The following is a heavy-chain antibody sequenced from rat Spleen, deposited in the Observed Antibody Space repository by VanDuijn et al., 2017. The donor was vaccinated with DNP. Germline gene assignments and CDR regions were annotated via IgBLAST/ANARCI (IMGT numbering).Heavy chain of an antibody. CDR1: GFSLTRFS. J-gene: IGHJ3*01. Sequence: QVQLKESGPGLVKPSETLSLTCPVPGFSLTRFSVSWIRQTSGKGPEWMGRIWYDGDTAYNSALTSRLTISRDTSENQVFLKMSSLQTGDTGTYYCIRDGGGNWFAHWGQGTVVTVSS. V-gene: IGHV2-63*01. CDR3: IRDGGGNWFAH. CDR2: IWYDGDT.